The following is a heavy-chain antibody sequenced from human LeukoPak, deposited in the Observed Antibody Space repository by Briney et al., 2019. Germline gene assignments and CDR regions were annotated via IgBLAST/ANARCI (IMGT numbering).Heavy chain of an antibody. CDR1: GYTFTNYG. V-gene: IGHV1-18*01. CDR3: ARDPYYCGSASYTFDY. CDR2: ISTYSGHT. J-gene: IGHJ4*02. Sequence: ASVKVSCKASGYTFTNYGVGWVRQAPGQGLEWLGWISTYSGHTNSPQKFQDRVTMTTDTSTSTAYMELGSLTSDDTAVYYCARDPYYCGSASYTFDYWGQGTLVTVSS. D-gene: IGHD3-10*01.